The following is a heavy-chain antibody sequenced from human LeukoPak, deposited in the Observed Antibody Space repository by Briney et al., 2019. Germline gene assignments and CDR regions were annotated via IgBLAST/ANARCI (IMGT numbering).Heavy chain of an antibody. D-gene: IGHD2-2*01. Sequence: GESLRLSCAASGFTFSNYWMNWVRQAPGKGLEWVANIKQDGSTKNYVDSVKGRFTISRDNAKNSLYLQMNSLRAEDTAVYYCARFGPRVVVPAAIDYWGQGTLVTVSS. CDR2: IKQDGSTK. CDR3: ARFGPRVVVPAAIDY. CDR1: GFTFSNYW. J-gene: IGHJ4*02. V-gene: IGHV3-7*01.